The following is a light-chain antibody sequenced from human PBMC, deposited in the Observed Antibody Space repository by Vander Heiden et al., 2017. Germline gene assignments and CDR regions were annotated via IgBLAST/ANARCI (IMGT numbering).Light chain of an antibody. CDR2: EVS. Sequence: QSALTQPASVSGSPGPSITISCTGTSSDVGGYNYVSWYQQHPAKAPKLMIYEVSNRPAGVSNRFSASKSGNTSSLTISVLQAEDEADYYCRSDTSSSNLVFGGGTKLTVL. J-gene: IGLJ2*01. V-gene: IGLV2-14*01. CDR3: RSDTSSSNLV. CDR1: SSDVGGYNY.